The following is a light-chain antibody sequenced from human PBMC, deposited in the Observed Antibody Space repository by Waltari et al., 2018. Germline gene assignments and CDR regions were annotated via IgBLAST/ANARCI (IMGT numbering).Light chain of an antibody. CDR3: QRYANSPRT. CDR1: HSVSSNN. J-gene: IGKJ1*01. CDR2: AAS. Sequence: EIELTQSPGTLSLSPGDRATLSCRASHSVSSNNLAWYQQKPGQAPRLLIYAASSRATGITDRFSGSGSGTDFTLTISRVEPEDFAVYYCQRYANSPRTFGQGTKVEIK. V-gene: IGKV3-20*01.